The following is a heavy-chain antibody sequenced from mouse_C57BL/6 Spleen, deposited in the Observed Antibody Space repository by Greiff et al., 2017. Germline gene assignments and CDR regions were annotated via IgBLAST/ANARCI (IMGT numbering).Heavy chain of an antibody. V-gene: IGHV1-52*01. CDR2: IDPSDSDT. Sequence: QVQLQQSGPELVRPGPSVKLSCKASGFTFTSYCMHWVKQRPIQGLEWIGNIDPSDSDTHYNQKFKDKATLTVDTSSSTAYMELSSLTSEDSAVYYCAREACLLRSFDDWGKGTTLTVSS. CDR1: GFTFTSYC. D-gene: IGHD1-1*01. CDR3: AREACLLRSFDD. J-gene: IGHJ2*01.